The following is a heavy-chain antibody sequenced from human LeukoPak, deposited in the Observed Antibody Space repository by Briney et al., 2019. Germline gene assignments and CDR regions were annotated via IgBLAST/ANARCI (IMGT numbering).Heavy chain of an antibody. J-gene: IGHJ3*01. CDR2: INPKSGGT. CDR1: GYTFSDYF. Sequence: GASVKVSCKTSGYTFSDYFLHWLRQAPGQGLEWMGWINPKSGGTSYAQIFQGRVTMTRDTPISTVYMELSWLKSDDTAVYYCARGPSHGAFGLWGQGTMVTVSS. V-gene: IGHV1-2*02. CDR3: ARGPSHGAFGL.